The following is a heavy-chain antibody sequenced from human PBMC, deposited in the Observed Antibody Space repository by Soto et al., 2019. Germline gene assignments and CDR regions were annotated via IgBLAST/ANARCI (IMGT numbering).Heavy chain of an antibody. J-gene: IGHJ3*02. CDR1: GFSCSSYD. CDR2: ILVDGRT. V-gene: IGHV3-23*01. D-gene: IGHD2-8*02. CDR3: EKATASGGGAFDI. Sequence: GGSLRLACAASGFSCSSYDMSWVRQAPGKRREWVSTILVDGRTFYVDSVKGRFTISRDSSQKTGYLQRNSMTAGDTALYYCEKATASGGGAFDICGQGTLVTVSS.